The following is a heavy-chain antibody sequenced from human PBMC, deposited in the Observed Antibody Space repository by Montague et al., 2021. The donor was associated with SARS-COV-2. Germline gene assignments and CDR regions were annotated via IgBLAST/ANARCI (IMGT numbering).Heavy chain of an antibody. J-gene: IGHJ4*02. V-gene: IGHV2-70*01. D-gene: IGHD6-19*01. CDR3: ARVRTKQWLALSFDY. CDR2: IDWDDDK. CDR1: GFSLRTSGMC. Sequence: PALVKPTQTLTLTCTFSGFSLRTSGMCVSWIRQPPGKALEWLALIDWDDDKYYSTSLETRLNISRDTSKNQVVLTMTNMDPVDTATYYCARVRTKQWLALSFDYWGQGTLVTVSS.